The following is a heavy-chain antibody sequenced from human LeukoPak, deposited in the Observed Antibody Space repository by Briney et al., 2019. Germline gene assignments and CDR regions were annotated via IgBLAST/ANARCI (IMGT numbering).Heavy chain of an antibody. J-gene: IGHJ5*02. CDR1: GFTFRNYG. CDR2: VSRDGGTK. CDR3: VREGLGPSFSAWFDP. Sequence: GTSLRLSCSASGFTFRNYGIHWVRQAPGKGLEWVIVVSRDGGTKYYSDSVKGRFTISRDNSENTLYLQMNSLRPEDTAVYYCVREGLGPSFSAWFDPWGHGTLVTVSS. D-gene: IGHD3/OR15-3a*01. V-gene: IGHV3-30*03.